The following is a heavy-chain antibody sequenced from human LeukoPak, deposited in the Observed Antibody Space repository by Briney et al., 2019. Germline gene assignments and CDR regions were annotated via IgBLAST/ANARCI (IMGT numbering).Heavy chain of an antibody. Sequence: SETLSLTCTVSGGFISSSYWSWIRQPAGKGLEWIGRIYTSGSTNYNPSLKSRVTMTVDTSKNQFSLKLSSVTAADTAVYYCARGGILWFGELLSFDYWGQGTLVTVSS. D-gene: IGHD3-10*01. CDR3: ARGGILWFGELLSFDY. V-gene: IGHV4-4*07. CDR1: GGFISSSY. J-gene: IGHJ4*02. CDR2: IYTSGST.